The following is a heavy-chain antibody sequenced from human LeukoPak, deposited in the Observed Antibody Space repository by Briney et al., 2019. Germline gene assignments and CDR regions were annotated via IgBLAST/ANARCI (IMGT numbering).Heavy chain of an antibody. CDR3: AREPDYYGSGSYFDY. D-gene: IGHD3-10*01. V-gene: IGHV3-64*01. CDR2: ISSNGGST. J-gene: IGHJ4*02. Sequence: PGGSPRLSCAASGFTFSSYAMHWVRQAPGKGLKYVSAISSNGGSTYYANSVKGRFTISRDNSKNTLYLQMGSLRAEDMAVYYCAREPDYYGSGSYFDYWGQGTLVTVSS. CDR1: GFTFSSYA.